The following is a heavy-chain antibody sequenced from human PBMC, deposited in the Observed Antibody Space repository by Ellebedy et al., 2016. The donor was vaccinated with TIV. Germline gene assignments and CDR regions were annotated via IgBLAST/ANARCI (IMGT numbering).Heavy chain of an antibody. V-gene: IGHV4-31*03. Sequence: LRLSCTVSGGSISSGGYYWSWIRQHPGKGLEWIGYIYYSGSTYYNPSLKSRVTISVDTSKNQFSLRLSSVTAADTAVYYCAREPIGAPFDYWGQGTLVTVSS. CDR3: AREPIGAPFDY. CDR1: GGSISSGGYY. J-gene: IGHJ4*02. CDR2: IYYSGST. D-gene: IGHD3-10*01.